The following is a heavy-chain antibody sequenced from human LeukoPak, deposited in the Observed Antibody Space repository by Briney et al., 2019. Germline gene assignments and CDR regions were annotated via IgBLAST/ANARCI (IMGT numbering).Heavy chain of an antibody. CDR3: ARGSSIAARYDAFDI. Sequence: GGSLRLSCAASEFTFTSYELNWVRQAPGKGLEWVSYLSSSGNTISYADSVKGRFTISRDNAKNSLYLQVISLRAEDTAVYYCARGSSIAARYDAFDIWGQGTMVTVSS. CDR2: LSSSGNTI. V-gene: IGHV3-48*03. J-gene: IGHJ3*02. CDR1: EFTFTSYE. D-gene: IGHD6-6*01.